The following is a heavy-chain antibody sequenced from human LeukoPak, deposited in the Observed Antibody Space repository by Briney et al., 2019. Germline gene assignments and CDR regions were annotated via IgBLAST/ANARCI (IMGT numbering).Heavy chain of an antibody. V-gene: IGHV3-48*03. CDR2: ISSSGSTI. Sequence: GGSLRLSCAASGFTFSSYEMNWVRQAPGKGLEWVSYISSSGSTIYYADSVKGRFTISRDNSKNTLYLQMNSLRAEDTAIYYCARNSLGYCSGANSYSSWYFDLWGRGNLVTVSS. D-gene: IGHD2-15*01. CDR1: GFTFSSYE. CDR3: ARNSLGYCSGANSYSSWYFDL. J-gene: IGHJ2*01.